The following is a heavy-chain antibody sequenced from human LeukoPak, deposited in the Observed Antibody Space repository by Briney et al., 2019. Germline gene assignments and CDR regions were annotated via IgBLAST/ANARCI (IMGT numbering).Heavy chain of an antibody. D-gene: IGHD3-16*01. CDR2: IHYDSSTE. CDR3: ARGRFDY. CDR1: GFAFSSYG. J-gene: IGHJ4*02. Sequence: PGGSLRLSCAASGFAFSSYGMHWVRQAPGKGLEWVAYIHYDSSTEDYADSVKGRFTISRDNAKNSLYLQMNSLRAEDTAVYYCARGRFDYWGQGTLVTVSS. V-gene: IGHV3-30*02.